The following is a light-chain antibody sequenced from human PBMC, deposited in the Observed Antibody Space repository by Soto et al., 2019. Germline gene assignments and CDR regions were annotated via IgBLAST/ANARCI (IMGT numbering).Light chain of an antibody. Sequence: EIVFTHSPATLSFSPRERATLSCRASQSVSSYLAWYQQKPGQAPRPLIYVASNRATGLPARFSGSGSGTDFTLTISSLEPEDFAVYYCQQRSNWPQLTFGGGTRWIS. J-gene: IGKJ4*01. CDR1: QSVSSY. CDR3: QQRSNWPQLT. V-gene: IGKV3-11*01. CDR2: VAS.